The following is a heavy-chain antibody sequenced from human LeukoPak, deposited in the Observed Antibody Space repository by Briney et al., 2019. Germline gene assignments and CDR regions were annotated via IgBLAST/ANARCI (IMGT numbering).Heavy chain of an antibody. V-gene: IGHV3-48*04. J-gene: IGHJ4*02. D-gene: IGHD1-1*01. CDR3: AREGGTGTTDY. CDR2: ISSSSSTI. CDR1: GFTFNSFG. Sequence: GGSLRLSCAASGFTFNSFGMSWVRQAPGKGLEWLSYISSSSSTIYYADSVRGRFTISRDNAKNSLYLQINSLRADDTAVYYCAREGGTGTTDYWGQGTLVTVSS.